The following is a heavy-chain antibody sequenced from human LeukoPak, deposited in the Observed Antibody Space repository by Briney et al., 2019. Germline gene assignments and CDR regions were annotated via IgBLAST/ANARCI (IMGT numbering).Heavy chain of an antibody. V-gene: IGHV3-66*01. CDR1: GFTVSSNY. Sequence: GGSLRLSCAASGFTVSSNYMSWVRQAPGKGLEWVSVIYSGGSTYYADSVKGRFTISRDNSKNTLYLQMNSLRAEDTAVYYCARDLTISKVRYYYGMDVWGQGTTVTVSS. CDR3: ARDLTISKVRYYYGMDV. J-gene: IGHJ6*02. CDR2: IYSGGST. D-gene: IGHD3-3*01.